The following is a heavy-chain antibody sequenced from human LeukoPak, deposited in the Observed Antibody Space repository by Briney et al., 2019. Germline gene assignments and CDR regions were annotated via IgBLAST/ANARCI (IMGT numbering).Heavy chain of an antibody. CDR2: IYVSAGSS. CDR1: GFTFSNYA. V-gene: IGHV3-23*01. Sequence: GGSLRLSCAASGFTFSNYAMSWVRQAPGKGLEWVSGIYVSAGSSYYADSVKGRFTISRDNSKNTLYLQMDSLRAEDTAVYYCAKDYSSAYWGQGTLVTVSS. J-gene: IGHJ4*02. CDR3: AKDYSSAY. D-gene: IGHD3-22*01.